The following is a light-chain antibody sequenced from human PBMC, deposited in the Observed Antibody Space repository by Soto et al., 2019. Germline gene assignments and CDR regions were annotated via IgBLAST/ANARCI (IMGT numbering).Light chain of an antibody. CDR2: DAS. J-gene: IGKJ4*01. Sequence: DIQMTQSPSSLSASVGDRVTITCQASQGISNSINWYQQKPGKAPRLLIFDASSLEAGVPSRFSGGGSGTYFTFTINSLQPEDVGAYFCQQYEDLPLTFGGGTKVAIK. CDR3: QQYEDLPLT. V-gene: IGKV1-33*01. CDR1: QGISNS.